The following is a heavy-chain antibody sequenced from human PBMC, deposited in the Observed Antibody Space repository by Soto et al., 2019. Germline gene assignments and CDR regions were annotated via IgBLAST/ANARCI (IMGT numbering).Heavy chain of an antibody. CDR2: INAGNGNT. V-gene: IGHV1-3*01. CDR1: GYTFTSYA. J-gene: IGHJ4*02. CDR3: ARDSVRIGAARDYYFDY. D-gene: IGHD6-13*01. Sequence: ASVKVSCKASGYTFTSYAMHWVRQAPGQRLEWMGWINAGNGNTKYSQKFQGRVTITRDTSASTAYMELSSLRSEDTAVYYCARDSVRIGAARDYYFDYWGQGTLVTVSS.